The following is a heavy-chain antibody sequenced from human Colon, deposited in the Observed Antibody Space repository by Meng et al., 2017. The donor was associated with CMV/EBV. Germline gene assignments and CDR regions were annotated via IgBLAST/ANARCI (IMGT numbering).Heavy chain of an antibody. V-gene: IGHV3-74*01. J-gene: IGHJ4*02. CDR1: GFTLRIYG. Sequence: LSCAVSGFTLRIYGVHWVRQAPGKGLEWVSRINRDGSAVNYAGSVRGRFTISRDNAKNTAYLQMNSLRPEDTAVYYCASDFGGGDDYWGQGALVTVSS. CDR2: INRDGSAV. D-gene: IGHD3-10*01. CDR3: ASDFGGGDDY.